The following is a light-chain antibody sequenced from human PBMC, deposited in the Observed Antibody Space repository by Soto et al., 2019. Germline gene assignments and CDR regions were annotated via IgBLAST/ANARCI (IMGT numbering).Light chain of an antibody. V-gene: IGKV1-5*01. Sequence: DIQMTQSPSTLSASVGDTVTITCRASQSIDRWLAWYQRKPGRAPKLLIYDAYTLQRGVPSRFSGSGSGTDFTLTINSLQPDDSATYYCQQCKSYYTFGQGTMLEI. CDR2: DAY. CDR3: QQCKSYYT. J-gene: IGKJ2*01. CDR1: QSIDRW.